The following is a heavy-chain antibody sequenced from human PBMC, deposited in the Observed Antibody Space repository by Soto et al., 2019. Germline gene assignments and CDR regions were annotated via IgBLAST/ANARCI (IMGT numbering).Heavy chain of an antibody. CDR3: ARFDYYDSSGYLVFGPK. V-gene: IGHV4-59*01. J-gene: IGHJ4*02. CDR1: GGSISSYY. D-gene: IGHD3-22*01. Sequence: SETLSLTCTVSGGSISSYYWSWIRQPPGKGLEWIGYIYYSGSTNYNPSLKSRVTISVDTSKNQFSLKLSSVTAADTAVYYCARFDYYDSSGYLVFGPKWGKGTLVTVSS. CDR2: IYYSGST.